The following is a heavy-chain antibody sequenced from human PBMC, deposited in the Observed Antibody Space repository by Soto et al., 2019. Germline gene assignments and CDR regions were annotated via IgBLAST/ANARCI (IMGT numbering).Heavy chain of an antibody. CDR1: GGSISSVGYC. V-gene: IGHV4-30-2*01. J-gene: IGHJ3*02. Sequence: SETLSLTCAVSGGSISSVGYCWIWIRQPPGKGLEWIGYIYHSGSTYYNPSLKSRVTISVDRSKNQFSLKLSSVTAADTAVYYCARVKGRIMITFGGGMSDGFDIWGQGTMVTVSS. CDR3: ARVKGRIMITFGGGMSDGFDI. CDR2: IYHSGST. D-gene: IGHD3-16*01.